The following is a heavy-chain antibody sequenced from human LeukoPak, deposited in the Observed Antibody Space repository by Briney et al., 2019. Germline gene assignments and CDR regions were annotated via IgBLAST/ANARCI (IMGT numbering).Heavy chain of an antibody. Sequence: SETLSLTCTVSGGSISSYYWSWIRQPPGKGLEWIGYIYYSGSTNYNPSLKSRVTISVDTSKNQFSLKLSSVTAADMAVYYCARPVAYDDAFDIWGQGTMVTVSS. CDR3: ARPVAYDDAFDI. J-gene: IGHJ3*02. V-gene: IGHV4-59*01. CDR1: GGSISSYY. D-gene: IGHD4-23*01. CDR2: IYYSGST.